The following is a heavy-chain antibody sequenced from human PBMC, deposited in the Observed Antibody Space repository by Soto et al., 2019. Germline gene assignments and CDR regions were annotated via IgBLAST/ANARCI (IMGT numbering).Heavy chain of an antibody. V-gene: IGHV3-74*01. J-gene: IGHJ4*02. CDR3: ESGETISSRSTFDH. CDR2: INGAESSA. Sequence: EVQLVESGGGLVQPGGSLRLSCAASGFTFRNYWMHWLRQAPGKGLVWVSRINGAESSASYTDSVKGRFIISRDNAKSTRDLQMSSLRAEDTAVYYCESGETISSRSTFDHWGQGSLVTVSS. CDR1: GFTFRNYW. D-gene: IGHD3-3*02.